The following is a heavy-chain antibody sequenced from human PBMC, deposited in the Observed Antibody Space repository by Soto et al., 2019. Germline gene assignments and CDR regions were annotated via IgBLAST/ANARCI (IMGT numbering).Heavy chain of an antibody. CDR1: GGSLINHY. CDR2: INHIGIT. J-gene: IGHJ5*02. V-gene: IGHV4-34*01. D-gene: IGHD3-9*01. Sequence: QVQLQQWGAGLLKPSETLSLTCAVYGGSLINHYWSWIRQPRGKGLEWIGEINHIGITNYNPSLKSRVTLSVDTFKKQFSLKLSSVAAADTAVYYCARGDILIGSRNWFDPWGQGTLVTVSS. CDR3: ARGDILIGSRNWFDP.